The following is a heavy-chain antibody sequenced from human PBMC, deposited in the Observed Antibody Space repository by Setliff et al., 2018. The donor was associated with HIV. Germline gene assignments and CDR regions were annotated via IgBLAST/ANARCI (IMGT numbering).Heavy chain of an antibody. D-gene: IGHD6-6*01. V-gene: IGHV4-59*11. CDR2: ILYSGNS. Sequence: ASETLSLTCNVSGLSMRAHHWSWVRLPPGKTLEWLGYILYSGNSNYNPSFKNRVNISLNEAKRQFSLDLKSVTSADTAVYYWATEGREKLALFDHWGLGTLVTVSS. CDR1: GLSMRAHH. CDR3: ATEGREKLALFDH. J-gene: IGHJ4*02.